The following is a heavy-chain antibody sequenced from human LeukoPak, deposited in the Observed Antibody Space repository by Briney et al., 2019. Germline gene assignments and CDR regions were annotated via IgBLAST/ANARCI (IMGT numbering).Heavy chain of an antibody. V-gene: IGHV3-21*01. CDR2: ISSLSSYI. CDR1: GFTFSSYS. D-gene: IGHD5-18*01. CDR3: ARGGPRDGYDY. Sequence: GGSLRLSCAASGFTFSSYSMNWVRQAPGKGLEWVSSISSLSSYIYYADSLKGRFTISRDNAKNSLYLQMNSLRAEDTAVYYCARGGPRDGYDYWGQGTLVTVSS. J-gene: IGHJ4*02.